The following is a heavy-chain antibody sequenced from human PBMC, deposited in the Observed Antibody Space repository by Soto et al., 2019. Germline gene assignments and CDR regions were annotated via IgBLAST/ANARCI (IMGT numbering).Heavy chain of an antibody. CDR2: ISHTGTT. D-gene: IGHD2-21*01. Sequence: PSETLSLTCTVSGDSITSSYWWSWVRQPPGRGLEWIGKISHTGTTYYNPSLESRITISVEKSKNQFSLKLTSVTAADTAVFYCARHIPIDNILGFDYWATEPWSPSPQ. CDR3: ARHIPIDNILGFDY. J-gene: IGHJ4*01. V-gene: IGHV4-4*02. CDR1: GDSITSSYW.